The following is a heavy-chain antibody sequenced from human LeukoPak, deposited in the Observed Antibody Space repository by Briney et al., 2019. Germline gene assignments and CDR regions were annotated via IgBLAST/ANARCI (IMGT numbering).Heavy chain of an antibody. CDR3: ARDEYYDFWSGYPGAHYGMDV. Sequence: YPGGSLRLSCAASGFTFSSYSMNWVRQAPGKGLEWVSSISSSSSYIYYADSVKGRFTISRDNAKNSLYLQMNSLRAEDTAVYYCARDEYYDFWSGYPGAHYGMDVWGQGTTVTVSS. J-gene: IGHJ6*02. CDR1: GFTFSSYS. V-gene: IGHV3-21*01. CDR2: ISSSSSYI. D-gene: IGHD3-3*01.